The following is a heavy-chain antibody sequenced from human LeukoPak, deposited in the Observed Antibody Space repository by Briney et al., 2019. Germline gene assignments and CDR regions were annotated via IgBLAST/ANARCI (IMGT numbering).Heavy chain of an antibody. Sequence: GGSLRLSCAASGFTFTNYGMTWVRQAPGKGLEWVSSISGSAGSTYYADSVKGRFTISRDNSKNILSLQMNSLRAEDTAIYYCAKDRVLDYYDISEMDVWGQGTLVTVSS. CDR3: AKDRVLDYYDISEMDV. J-gene: IGHJ4*02. CDR1: GFTFTNYG. D-gene: IGHD3-22*01. CDR2: ISGSAGST. V-gene: IGHV3-23*01.